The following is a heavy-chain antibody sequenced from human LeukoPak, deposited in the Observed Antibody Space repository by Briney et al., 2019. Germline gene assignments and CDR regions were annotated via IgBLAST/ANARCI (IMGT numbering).Heavy chain of an antibody. CDR1: GASISSYY. V-gene: IGHV4-59*01. CDR3: ARESRATHFDY. CDR2: IYYSGST. Sequence: SETVSLTCTVSGASISSYYWSWIRQPPGKGLEWIGYIYYSGSTNYNPSLKSRVTISVDTSKNQFSLKLSSVTAADTAVYYCARESRATHFDYWGQGTLVTVSS. J-gene: IGHJ4*02.